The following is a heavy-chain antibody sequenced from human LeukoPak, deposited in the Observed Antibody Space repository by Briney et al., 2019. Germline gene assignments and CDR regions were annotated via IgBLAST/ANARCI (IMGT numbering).Heavy chain of an antibody. D-gene: IGHD3-10*01. CDR1: GGSISSNW. J-gene: IGHJ4*02. Sequence: ETLSLTCTVSGGSISSNWWSWVRQPPGKGLEWVSAISGSGGSTYYADSVKGRFTISRDNSKNTLYLQMNSLRAEDTAVYYCAKVVDYYGSGSYYIDYWGQGTLVTVSS. CDR3: AKVVDYYGSGSYYIDY. CDR2: ISGSGGST. V-gene: IGHV3-23*01.